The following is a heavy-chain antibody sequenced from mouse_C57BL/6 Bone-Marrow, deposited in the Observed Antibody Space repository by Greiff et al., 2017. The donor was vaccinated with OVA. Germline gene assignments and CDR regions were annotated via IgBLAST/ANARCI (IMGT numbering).Heavy chain of an antibody. Sequence: QVQLKESGAELVMPGASVKLSCKASGYTFTSYWMHWVKQRPGQGLEWIGEIDPSDSYTNYNQKFKGKSTLTVDKSSSTAYLQLSSLTSEDSAVYYGAREEGYYRFAYWGQGTLVTVSA. J-gene: IGHJ3*01. CDR1: GYTFTSYW. CDR3: AREEGYYRFAY. D-gene: IGHD2-3*01. CDR2: IDPSDSYT. V-gene: IGHV1-69*01.